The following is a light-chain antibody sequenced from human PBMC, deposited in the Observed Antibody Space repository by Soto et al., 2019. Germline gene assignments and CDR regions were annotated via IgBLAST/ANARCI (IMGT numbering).Light chain of an antibody. J-gene: IGLJ2*01. Sequence: QSVLTQPPSVSAAPGQKVTISCSGTSSNIGNNYVSWYQQLPGTAPKLLIYDNNKRPSGIPDRFSGSKSGTSATLGITGLQTGDEADYYCGTWDSSLSAFVVFGGGTKVT. V-gene: IGLV1-51*01. CDR3: GTWDSSLSAFVV. CDR1: SSNIGNNY. CDR2: DNN.